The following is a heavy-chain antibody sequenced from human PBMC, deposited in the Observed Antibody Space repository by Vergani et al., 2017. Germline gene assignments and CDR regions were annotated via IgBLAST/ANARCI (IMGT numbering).Heavy chain of an antibody. CDR1: GYTFTSYD. CDR3: ARVVTPLDYYYYYMDV. J-gene: IGHJ6*03. V-gene: IGHV1-8*01. CDR2: MNPNSGNT. Sequence: QVQLVQSGAEVKKPGASVKVSCKASGYTFTSYDINWVRQATGQGLEWMGWMNPNSGNTGYAQKFQGRVTMTRNTSISTAYMELSSLRSEDTAVYYCARVVTPLDYYYYYMDVWGKGTTVTVSS. D-gene: IGHD4-23*01.